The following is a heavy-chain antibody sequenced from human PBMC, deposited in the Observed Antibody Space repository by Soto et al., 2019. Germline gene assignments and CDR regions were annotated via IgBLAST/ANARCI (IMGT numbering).Heavy chain of an antibody. J-gene: IGHJ4*02. D-gene: IGHD3-10*01. Sequence: SQTLSLTCAISGDSVSSNSGSWNWIRQSPSRGLEWLGRTYYRSKWYNDYAVSVKSRININPDTSKNQFSLQLSSVTPEDTAVYYCARGFELDHRTFDYWGQGTLVTVSS. CDR1: GDSVSSNSGS. CDR3: ARGFELDHRTFDY. V-gene: IGHV6-1*01. CDR2: TYYRSKWYN.